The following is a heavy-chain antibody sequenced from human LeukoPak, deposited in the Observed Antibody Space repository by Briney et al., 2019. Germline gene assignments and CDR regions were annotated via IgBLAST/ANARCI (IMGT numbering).Heavy chain of an antibody. CDR3: ARDLRLVPRRIFQH. Sequence: SGGSLRLSCAASGFTFSIYWMSWVRQAPGKGLEWVANIKQDGSEKYYVDSVKGRFTISRDNAKNSLYLQMNSLRAEDTAVYYCARDLRLVPRRIFQHWGQGTLVTVSS. D-gene: IGHD3-16*01. V-gene: IGHV3-7*01. J-gene: IGHJ1*01. CDR1: GFTFSIYW. CDR2: IKQDGSEK.